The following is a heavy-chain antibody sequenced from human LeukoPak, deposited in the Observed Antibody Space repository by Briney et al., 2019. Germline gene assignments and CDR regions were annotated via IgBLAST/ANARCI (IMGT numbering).Heavy chain of an antibody. J-gene: IGHJ4*02. CDR3: ARGPLSDSSALSYFDY. CDR1: GGTFSSYA. V-gene: IGHV1-69*05. CDR2: IIPIFGTA. Sequence: GSSVKVSCKASGGTFSSYAISWARQAPGQGLEWMGGIIPIFGTANYAQKFQGRVTITTDESTSTAYMELSSLRSEDTAVYYCARGPLSDSSALSYFDYWGQGTLVTVSS. D-gene: IGHD3-22*01.